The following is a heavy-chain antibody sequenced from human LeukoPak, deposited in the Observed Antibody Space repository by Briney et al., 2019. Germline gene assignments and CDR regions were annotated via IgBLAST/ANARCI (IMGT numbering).Heavy chain of an antibody. CDR3: ARDHCSSTSCFPSGTNYFDP. CDR1: GFTFSRYT. D-gene: IGHD2-2*01. Sequence: PGGSLRLSCAASGFTFSRYTMNWVRQAPGKGLEWVSSISSSRSYIYNADSVKGRFTISRDNAKNSLYLQMNSLRAEDTAVYYCARDHCSSTSCFPSGTNYFDPWGQGTPVTVSS. V-gene: IGHV3-21*01. J-gene: IGHJ4*02. CDR2: ISSSRSYI.